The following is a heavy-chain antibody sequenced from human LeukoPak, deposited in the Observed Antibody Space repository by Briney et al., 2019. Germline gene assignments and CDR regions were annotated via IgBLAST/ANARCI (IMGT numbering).Heavy chain of an antibody. CDR1: GYTFTNCY. CDR2: INTSGGST. Sequence: ASVTVTFKSSGYTFTNCYMHWVRQPPGQGLEWMGIINTSGGSTSYAQKFQGRVTMTRDKTTSTVYLELSSLRSEDTAVYYCARIDPAAYFAYWGQGTLVTVSS. D-gene: IGHD6-13*01. V-gene: IGHV1-46*03. CDR3: ARIDPAAYFAY. J-gene: IGHJ4*02.